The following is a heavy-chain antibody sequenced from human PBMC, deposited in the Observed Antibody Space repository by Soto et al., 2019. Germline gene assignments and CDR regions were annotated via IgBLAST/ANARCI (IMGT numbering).Heavy chain of an antibody. J-gene: IGHJ6*02. V-gene: IGHV4-31*03. CDR2: IYYSGST. D-gene: IGHD3-9*01. CDR1: GGSISSGGYY. Sequence: QVQLQESGPGLVKPSQTLSLTCTVSGGSISSGGYYWSWIRQHPGKGLEWIGYIYYSGSTYYNPSPPRRITTSVDTSKNQFSLKLSSVTAADTAVYYCARIRYFDGSYYYYDMDVWGQGTTVTVSS. CDR3: ARIRYFDGSYYYYDMDV.